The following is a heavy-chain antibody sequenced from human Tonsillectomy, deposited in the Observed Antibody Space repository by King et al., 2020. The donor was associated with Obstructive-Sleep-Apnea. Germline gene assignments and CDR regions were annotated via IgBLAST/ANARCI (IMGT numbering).Heavy chain of an antibody. Sequence: VQLQESGPGLVKPSGTLSLTCAVSGGSISSTNWWSWVRQPPGKGLEGIGGIYHSGSTNYNPSLKKRVTISIDKSENQFSLKLTSMTAADTAVYYCASGNSTSPGYWGQGTLVTVSS. CDR2: IYHSGST. CDR1: GGSISSTNW. J-gene: IGHJ4*02. D-gene: IGHD2/OR15-2a*01. CDR3: ASGNSTSPGY. V-gene: IGHV4-4*02.